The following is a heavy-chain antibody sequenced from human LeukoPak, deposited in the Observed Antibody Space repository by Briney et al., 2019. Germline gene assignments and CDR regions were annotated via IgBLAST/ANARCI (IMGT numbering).Heavy chain of an antibody. V-gene: IGHV4-30-4*01. CDR2: IYYSGST. Sequence: SETLSLTCTVSGGSISSGDYYRSWIRQPPGKGLEWIGYIYYSGSTYYNPSLKSRVTISVDTSKNQFSLKLSSVTAADTAVYYCARDRGYYDSSGPTRGGGAFDIWGQGTMVTVSS. D-gene: IGHD3-22*01. CDR3: ARDRGYYDSSGPTRGGGAFDI. CDR1: GGSISSGDYY. J-gene: IGHJ3*02.